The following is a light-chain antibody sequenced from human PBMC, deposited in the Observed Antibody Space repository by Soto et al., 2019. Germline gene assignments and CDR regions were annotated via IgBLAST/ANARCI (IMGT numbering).Light chain of an antibody. CDR2: DVS. CDR3: SSYTSSSTVV. V-gene: IGLV2-14*01. Sequence: QSALTQPASVSGSPGQSITISCTGTSSDVGGYNYVPWYQHHPGKAPKLVIYDVSNRPSGVSNRFSGSKSGNTASLTISGLQAEDEADYYCSSYTSSSTVVFGGGTKLTVL. CDR1: SSDVGGYNY. J-gene: IGLJ2*01.